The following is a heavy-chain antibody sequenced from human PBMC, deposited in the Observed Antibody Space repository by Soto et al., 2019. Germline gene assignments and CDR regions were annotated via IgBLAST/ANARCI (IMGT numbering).Heavy chain of an antibody. Sequence: PGGSLRLSCAASGFTFSSYWMSWVRQAPGKGLEWVANIKQDGSEKYYVDSVKGRFTISRDNAKNSLYLQMNSLRAEDTAVYYCARGGYYDSSGYFDYWGQGTLVTVSS. CDR1: GFTFSSYW. CDR3: ARGGYYDSSGYFDY. V-gene: IGHV3-7*01. D-gene: IGHD3-22*01. CDR2: IKQDGSEK. J-gene: IGHJ4*02.